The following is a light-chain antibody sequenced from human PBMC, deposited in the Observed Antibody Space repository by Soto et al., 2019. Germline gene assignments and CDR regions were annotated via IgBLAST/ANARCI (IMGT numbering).Light chain of an antibody. CDR2: GAT. Sequence: EILLTQSPATLSVSPGERATLSCRASQSVSILLAWYQQKPGQAPRLLIHGATTRATGIPARFSGSGSGTEFTLAISSLQPEDSATYYCLQDINYPWTFGQGTKVDI. V-gene: IGKV3-15*01. J-gene: IGKJ1*01. CDR1: QSVSIL. CDR3: LQDINYPWT.